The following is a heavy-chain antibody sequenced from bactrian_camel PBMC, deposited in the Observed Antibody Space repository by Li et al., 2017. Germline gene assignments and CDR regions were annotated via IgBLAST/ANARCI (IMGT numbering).Heavy chain of an antibody. D-gene: IGHD1*01. CDR2: IINRGGTT. J-gene: IGHJ4*01. V-gene: IGHV3S1*01. CDR1: GFTLSTYG. CDR3: ATIYFLGGWTD. Sequence: VQLVESGGGLVQPGGSLRLSCAASGFTLSTYGMSWVRQAPGKGLEWVSIINRGGTTYYADSMKGRFTISRDNATNTVYLQMHSLKTEDTAVYYCATIYFLGGWTDWGQGTQVTVS.